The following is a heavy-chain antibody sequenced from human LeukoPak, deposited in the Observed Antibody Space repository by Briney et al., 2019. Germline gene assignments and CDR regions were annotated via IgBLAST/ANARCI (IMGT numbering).Heavy chain of an antibody. J-gene: IGHJ3*02. D-gene: IGHD6-25*01. Sequence: SETLSLTCTVSGGSLSSSSYFWGWIRQPPGKGLEWIGSIYYSGSTSYNPSLKSRVTISVDTSKNQFSLKLSSVTAADTAVYYCARDRIPSSGQAFDIWGQGTMVTVSS. CDR3: ARDRIPSSGQAFDI. V-gene: IGHV4-39*07. CDR2: IYYSGST. CDR1: GGSLSSSSYF.